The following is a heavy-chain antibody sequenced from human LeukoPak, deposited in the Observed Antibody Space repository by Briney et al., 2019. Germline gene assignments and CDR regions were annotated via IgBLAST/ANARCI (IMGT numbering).Heavy chain of an antibody. Sequence: SVKVSCKASGGTFSSYAISWVRQAPGQGLEWMGGIIPIFGTANYAQKFQGRVTITADESTSTAYMELSSLRSEDTAVYYCAVYCSSTSCYHFDYWGQGTQVIVSS. CDR1: GGTFSSYA. CDR2: IIPIFGTA. V-gene: IGHV1-69*01. D-gene: IGHD2-2*01. J-gene: IGHJ4*02. CDR3: AVYCSSTSCYHFDY.